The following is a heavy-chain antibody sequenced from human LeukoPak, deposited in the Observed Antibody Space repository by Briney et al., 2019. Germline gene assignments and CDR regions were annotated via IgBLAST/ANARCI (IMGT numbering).Heavy chain of an antibody. CDR1: GGSISSGGYS. CDR2: IYYSGST. CDR3: ARAPRGRAHYYYMDV. Sequence: SETLSLTCAVSGGSISSGGYSWSWIRQPPGKGLEWIGYIYYSGSTYYNPSLKSRVTISVDTSKNQFSLKLRSVTPADTAVYYCARAPRGRAHYYYMDVWGKGTTVTISS. D-gene: IGHD3-10*01. J-gene: IGHJ6*03. V-gene: IGHV4-30-4*07.